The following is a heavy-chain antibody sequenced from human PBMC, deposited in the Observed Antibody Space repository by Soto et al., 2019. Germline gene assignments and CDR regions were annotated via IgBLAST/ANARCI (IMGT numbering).Heavy chain of an antibody. J-gene: IGHJ6*02. CDR1: GYSFTSYW. CDR3: ARSGCSGGSCYLGYYGMDV. CDR2: IYPGDSDT. Sequence: GESLKISCKGSGYSFTSYWIGWVRQMPGKGLEWMGIIYPGDSDTRYSPSFQGQVTISADKSISTAYLQWSSLKASDTAMYYCARSGCSGGSCYLGYYGMDVWGQGTTVTGSS. D-gene: IGHD2-15*01. V-gene: IGHV5-51*01.